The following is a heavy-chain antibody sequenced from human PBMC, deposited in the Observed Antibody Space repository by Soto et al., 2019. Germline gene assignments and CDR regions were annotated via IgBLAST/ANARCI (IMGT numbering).Heavy chain of an antibody. CDR1: GGSISSSSYY. V-gene: IGHV4-39*01. Sequence: KQSQTLSLTCTVSGGSISSSSYYWGWIRQPPGKGLEWIGSIYYSGSTYYNPSLKSRVTISVDTSKNQFSLKLSSVTAADTAVYYCARHHPRYCSSTSCFNWFDPWGQGTLVTVSS. CDR2: IYYSGST. CDR3: ARHHPRYCSSTSCFNWFDP. D-gene: IGHD2-2*01. J-gene: IGHJ5*02.